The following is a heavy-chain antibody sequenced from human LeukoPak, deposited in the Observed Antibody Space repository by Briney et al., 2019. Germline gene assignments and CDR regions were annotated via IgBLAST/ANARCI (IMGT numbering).Heavy chain of an antibody. D-gene: IGHD6-19*01. CDR1: GFTFSSYW. CDR2: INGDGSST. CDR3: ATLSGWPDTDY. Sequence: GGSLRLSCAASGFTFSSYWMHSVRQAPGKGLVWVSHINGDGSSTTYADSVKGRFTISRDNAKNTLYLQMNSLRAEDTAVYYCATLSGWPDTDYWGQGTLVTVSS. V-gene: IGHV3-74*01. J-gene: IGHJ4*02.